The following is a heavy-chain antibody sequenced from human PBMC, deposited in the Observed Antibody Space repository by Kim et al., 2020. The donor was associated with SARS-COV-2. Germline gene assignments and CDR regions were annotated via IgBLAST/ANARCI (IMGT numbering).Heavy chain of an antibody. J-gene: IGHJ5*02. V-gene: IGHV4-59*01. CDR1: GGSISSYY. D-gene: IGHD5-12*01. CDR2: IYYSGST. CDR3: ARDGSGYDFGGWFDP. Sequence: SETLSLTCTVSGGSISSYYWSWIRQPPGKGLEWIGYIYYSGSTNYNPSLKSRVTISVDTSKYQFSLKLSSVTAADTAVYYCARDGSGYDFGGWFDPWGQGTLVTVSS.